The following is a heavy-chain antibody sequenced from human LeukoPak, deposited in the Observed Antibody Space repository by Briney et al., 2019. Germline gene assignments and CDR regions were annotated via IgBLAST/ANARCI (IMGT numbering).Heavy chain of an antibody. CDR3: ARGRHYYGSGSYYADQIFDY. Sequence: PSHSLSLTRAVSAASISSGGSSCGWLREPAWKGLEWFGYIYHSGSTYYNPSLKSRVTISVDRSKNQFSLKLSSVTAADTAVYYCARGRHYYGSGSYYADQIFDYWGQGTLVTVSS. CDR1: AASISSGGSS. V-gene: IGHV4-30-2*01. D-gene: IGHD3-10*01. CDR2: IYHSGST. J-gene: IGHJ4*02.